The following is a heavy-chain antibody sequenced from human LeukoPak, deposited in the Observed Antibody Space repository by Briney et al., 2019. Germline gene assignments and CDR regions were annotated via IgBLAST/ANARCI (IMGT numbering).Heavy chain of an antibody. CDR3: ARHGLWFGESHAFDI. CDR2: IHYSGNT. J-gene: IGHJ3*02. Sequence: SETLSLTCTVSGGSISGHYWSWIRQPPGKALEWIGYIHYSGNTHHNPSLTSRIRMSVDTSKNQFSLKLTSVTAADTAVYYCARHGLWFGESHAFDIWGQGTMVTASS. CDR1: GGSISGHY. V-gene: IGHV4-59*08. D-gene: IGHD3-10*01.